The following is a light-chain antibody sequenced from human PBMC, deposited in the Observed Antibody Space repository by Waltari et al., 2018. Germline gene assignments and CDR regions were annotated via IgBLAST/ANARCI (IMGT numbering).Light chain of an antibody. CDR1: SSNIGSNY. CDR3: AAWDDSLSAMV. V-gene: IGLV1-47*02. J-gene: IGLJ2*01. CDR2: TNN. Sequence: QSVLTQPPSASGTPGQRVNISCSGSSSNIGSNYVNWYQQLPGTAPKLLIYTNNHRPSAAPDRFSDSKSGTSASLVISGLRSEDEPDYYCAAWDDSLSAMVFGGGTKLTVL.